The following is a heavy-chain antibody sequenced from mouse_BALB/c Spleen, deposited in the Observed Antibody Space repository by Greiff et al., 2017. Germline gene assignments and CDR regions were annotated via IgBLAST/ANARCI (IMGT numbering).Heavy chain of an antibody. D-gene: IGHD2-14*01. CDR2: IYPGDGDT. Sequence: QVQLQQSGAELARPGASVKLSCKASGYTFTSYWMQWVKQRPGQGLEWIGAIYPGDGDTRYTQKFKGKATLTADKSSSTAYMQLSSLASEDSAVYYCARSYYRYGMDYWGQGTSVTVSS. J-gene: IGHJ4*01. CDR3: ARSYYRYGMDY. CDR1: GYTFTSYW. V-gene: IGHV1-87*01.